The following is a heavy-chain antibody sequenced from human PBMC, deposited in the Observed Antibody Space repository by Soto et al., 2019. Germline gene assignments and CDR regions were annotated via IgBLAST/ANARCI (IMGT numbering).Heavy chain of an antibody. J-gene: IGHJ5*02. D-gene: IGHD5-12*01. Sequence: QVHLVQSGVEVKTPGASVKVSCQASGYTFFTYDISWVRQAPGQGLEWMGWISTYSGDTKYAQKFQGRVTMTTDTSTTTASLELRSPRSDDTDVYYCARHHGPTTSEKWFDPWGQGTLVTVSS. CDR2: ISTYSGDT. CDR1: GYTFFTYD. V-gene: IGHV1-18*01. CDR3: ARHHGPTTSEKWFDP.